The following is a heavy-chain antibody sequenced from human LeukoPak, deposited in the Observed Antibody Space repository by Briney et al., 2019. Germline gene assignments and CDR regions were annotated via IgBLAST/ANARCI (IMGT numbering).Heavy chain of an antibody. CDR1: GYNFTGHW. J-gene: IGHJ4*02. Sequence: HGESLKISCKGSGYNFTGHWISWVRQMPGKGLEWMGRLDPSDSYTNYSPSFQGHVTISADKSISTAYLQWSSLKASDTAIYYCARLRDGSLDYWGQGTLVTVSS. CDR3: ARLRDGSLDY. V-gene: IGHV5-10-1*01. CDR2: LDPSDSYT.